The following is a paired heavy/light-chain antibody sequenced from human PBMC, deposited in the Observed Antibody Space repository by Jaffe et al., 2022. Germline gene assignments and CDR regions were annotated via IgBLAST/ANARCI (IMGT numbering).Heavy chain of an antibody. Sequence: EVQLLESGGVLVQPGGSLRLSCAASGFTFTRYAMTWVRQAPGKGLEWVSSILGSGVRTLTADSVKGRFTISRDNFKNTLYLQMNSLRAEDTAVYYCGRDPNGDYVGAFDFWGQGTMVTVSS. CDR1: GFTFTRYA. CDR3: GRDPNGDYVGAFDF. CDR2: ILGSGVRT. D-gene: IGHD4-17*01. J-gene: IGHJ3*01. V-gene: IGHV3-23*01.
Light chain of an antibody. CDR2: GAS. CDR3: QHYHNSIQFI. J-gene: IGKJ3*01. Sequence: EIVLTQSPGTLSLSPGERATLSCRASQTVSSNYLAWYQQKPGQAPRLLIYGASTRATGIPDRFSGSGSGTDFTLTISRLEPEDFAVYYCQHYHNSIQFIFGPGTKVDLK. CDR1: QTVSSNY. V-gene: IGKV3-20*01.